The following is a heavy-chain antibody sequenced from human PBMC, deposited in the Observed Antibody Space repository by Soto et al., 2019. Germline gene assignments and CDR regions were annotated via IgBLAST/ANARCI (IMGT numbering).Heavy chain of an antibody. Sequence: GASVKVSCKASGYTFTGYYMHWVRQAPGQGLEWMGWINPNSGGTNYAQKFQGWVTMTRDTSISTAYMELSRLRSEDTAVYYCATDPRVYDFWSGYYHYWGQGTLVTVSS. D-gene: IGHD3-3*01. CDR1: GYTFTGYY. CDR2: INPNSGGT. CDR3: ATDPRVYDFWSGYYHY. J-gene: IGHJ4*02. V-gene: IGHV1-2*04.